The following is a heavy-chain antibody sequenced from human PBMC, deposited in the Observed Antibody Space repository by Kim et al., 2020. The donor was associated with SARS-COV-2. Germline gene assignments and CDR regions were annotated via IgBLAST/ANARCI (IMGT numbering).Heavy chain of an antibody. CDR1: GFTFRSYW. CDR3: ASAY. V-gene: IGHV3-74*01. CDR2: INSDGSTI. J-gene: IGHJ4*01. Sequence: LSLTCAASGFTFRSYWMHWVRQAPGKGLVWVSTINSDGSTINYADSVKGRFTVSRDNAKSMGYLQMNSLKVEDTALYFCASAYWG.